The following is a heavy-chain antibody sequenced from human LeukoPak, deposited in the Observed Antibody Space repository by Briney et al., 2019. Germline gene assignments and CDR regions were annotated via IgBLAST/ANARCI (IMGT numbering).Heavy chain of an antibody. Sequence: GGSLRLSCAASGFTFDDYGMSWVRQAPGKGLEWVSAISGSGGSTYYADSVKGRFTISRDNSKNTLYLQMNSLRAEDTAVYYCAKWAITMVRGVPDYWGQGTLVTVSS. CDR2: ISGSGGST. D-gene: IGHD3-10*01. CDR1: GFTFDDYG. J-gene: IGHJ4*02. V-gene: IGHV3-23*01. CDR3: AKWAITMVRGVPDY.